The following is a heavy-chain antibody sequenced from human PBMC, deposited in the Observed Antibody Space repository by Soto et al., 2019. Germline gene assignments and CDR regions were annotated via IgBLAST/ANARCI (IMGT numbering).Heavy chain of an antibody. V-gene: IGHV4-39*02. CDR3: AKDPQQLIVYFDY. CDR1: GASISSPSYY. J-gene: IGHJ4*02. Sequence: SETLSLTCTVSGASISSPSYYWGWIRQSPGKGLEWIGSIYYSGTTHYNPSLKSRVTLSVDTSNMQFSLDLTSVTASDTAVYYCAKDPQQLIVYFDYWGQGTQVTVSS. CDR2: IYYSGTT. D-gene: IGHD6-13*01.